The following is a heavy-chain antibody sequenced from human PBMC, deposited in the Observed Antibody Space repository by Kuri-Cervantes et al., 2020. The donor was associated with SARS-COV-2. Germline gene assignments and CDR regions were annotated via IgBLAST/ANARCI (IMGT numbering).Heavy chain of an antibody. CDR1: GGTFSSYA. V-gene: IGHV1-69*01. Sequence: GGSLRLSCKASGGTFSSYAISWVRQAPGQGLEWMGGIIPIFGTANYAQKFQGRVTITADESTSTAYMELSSLRSEDTAVYYCARDQERRGYSYGYSISSWGQGTLVTVSS. CDR3: ARDQERRGYSYGYSISS. J-gene: IGHJ4*02. CDR2: IIPIFGTA. D-gene: IGHD5-18*01.